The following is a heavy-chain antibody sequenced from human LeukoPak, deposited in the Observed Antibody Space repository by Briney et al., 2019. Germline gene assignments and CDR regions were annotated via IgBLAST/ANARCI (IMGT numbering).Heavy chain of an antibody. CDR3: ARVPAALFS. D-gene: IGHD2-2*01. Sequence: PGGSLRLSCLTSGFTLSTNAMSWVRQAPGKGLEWVSAISGSGGSTYYADSVKGRFTISRDNSKNTLYLQMNSLRAEDTAVYYCARVPAALFSWGQGTLVTVSS. J-gene: IGHJ5*02. V-gene: IGHV3-23*01. CDR1: GFTLSTNA. CDR2: ISGSGGST.